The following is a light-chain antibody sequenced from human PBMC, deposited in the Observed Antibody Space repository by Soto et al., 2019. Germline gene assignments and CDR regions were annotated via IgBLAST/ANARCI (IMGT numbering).Light chain of an antibody. CDR1: SSDINSYKF. CDR2: EDD. J-gene: IGLJ3*02. CDR3: CSYTKANTWV. Sequence: QSALTQPASVSASPGQSITISCTGSSSDINSYKFVSWYQVLPGKAPKLIIYEDDYRPPEISSRFSASKSGNTASLTISGVQLEDDSHYFCCSYTKANTWVFDGGTKLTVL. V-gene: IGLV2-14*01.